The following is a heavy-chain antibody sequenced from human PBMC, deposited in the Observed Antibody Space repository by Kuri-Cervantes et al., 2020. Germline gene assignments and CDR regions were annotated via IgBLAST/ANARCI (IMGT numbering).Heavy chain of an antibody. CDR3: APSTDYYGSGSGQLAY. CDR1: GFSLSTTGLG. V-gene: IGHV2-5*02. D-gene: IGHD3-10*01. J-gene: IGHJ4*02. Sequence: SGPTLVKPTQTLTLTCTFSGFSLSTTGLGVGWIRQPPGKALEWLALIYWDDDKRYSPSLNNRLTITKDTSKNQVVLTMTNMDPVDTATYYCAPSTDYYGSGSGQLAYWGQGTLVTVSS. CDR2: IYWDDDK.